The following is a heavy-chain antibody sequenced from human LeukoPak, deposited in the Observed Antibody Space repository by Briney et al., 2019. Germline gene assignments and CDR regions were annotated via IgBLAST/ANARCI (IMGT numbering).Heavy chain of an antibody. CDR2: IYYSGST. J-gene: IGHJ4*02. Sequence: SETLSLTCTVSGGSISSSSYYWGWIRQPPGKGLEWIGSIYYSGSTYYNPSLKSRVTISVDTSKNQFSLKLSSVTAADTAVYYCARGSGWLKKAYYFDYWGQGTLVTVSS. V-gene: IGHV4-39*07. CDR3: ARGSGWLKKAYYFDY. D-gene: IGHD5-12*01. CDR1: GGSISSSSYY.